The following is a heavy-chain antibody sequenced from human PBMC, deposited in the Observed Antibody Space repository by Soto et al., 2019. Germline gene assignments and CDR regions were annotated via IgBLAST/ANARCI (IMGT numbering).Heavy chain of an antibody. CDR3: ARSPTCGGFDI. D-gene: IGHD2-21*01. V-gene: IGHV1-3*05. Sequence: QVQLVQSGAEEKKPGASVKVSCKASGYTFTSYAMHWVRQAPGQRLEWMGWINAGNGNTKYSQKFQGRVTITRDAAACRAYVGLSSLRSEDTAGYYCARSPTCGGFDIWGQGTMVTVSS. CDR1: GYTFTSYA. CDR2: INAGNGNT. J-gene: IGHJ3*02.